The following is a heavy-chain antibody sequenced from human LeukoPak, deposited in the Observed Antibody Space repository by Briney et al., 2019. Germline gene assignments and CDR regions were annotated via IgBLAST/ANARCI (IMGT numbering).Heavy chain of an antibody. Sequence: PGGSLRLSCAASGFTFSSYGMHWVRQAPGKGLEWVAVISYDGSNKYYADSVKGRFTISRDNSKNTLYLQMNSLRAEDTAVYYCAKDLFSGYYTYYFDYWGQGTLVTVSS. J-gene: IGHJ4*02. CDR1: GFTFSSYG. CDR2: ISYDGSNK. CDR3: AKDLFSGYYTYYFDY. D-gene: IGHD3-22*01. V-gene: IGHV3-30*18.